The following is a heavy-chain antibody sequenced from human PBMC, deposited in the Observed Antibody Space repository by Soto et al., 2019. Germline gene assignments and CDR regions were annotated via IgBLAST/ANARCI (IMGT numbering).Heavy chain of an antibody. D-gene: IGHD2-15*01. CDR2: ISGSGGST. Sequence: GGSLRLSCAASGFTFSSYAMSWVRQAPGKGLEWVSAISGSGGSTYYADSVKGRFTFSRDNSKNTLFLQMNSLRAEDTAVYYCAKDQDIGVVVAAFGAFDIWGQGTMVTVSS. V-gene: IGHV3-23*01. CDR3: AKDQDIGVVVAAFGAFDI. CDR1: GFTFSSYA. J-gene: IGHJ3*02.